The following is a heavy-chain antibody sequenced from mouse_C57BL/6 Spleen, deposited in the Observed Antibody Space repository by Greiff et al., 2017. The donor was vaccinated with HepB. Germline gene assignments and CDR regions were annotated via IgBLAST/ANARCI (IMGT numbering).Heavy chain of an antibody. V-gene: IGHV1-82*01. CDR2: IYPGDGDT. J-gene: IGHJ3*01. CDR1: GYAFSSSW. CDR3: ARNYEYDGGFAY. Sequence: VQLQQSGPELVKPGASVKISCKASGYAFSSSWMNWVKQRPGKGLEWIGRIYPGDGDTNYNGKFKGKATLTADKSSSTAYMQLSSLTSEDSAVYFCARNYEYDGGFAYWGQGTLVTVSA. D-gene: IGHD2-4*01.